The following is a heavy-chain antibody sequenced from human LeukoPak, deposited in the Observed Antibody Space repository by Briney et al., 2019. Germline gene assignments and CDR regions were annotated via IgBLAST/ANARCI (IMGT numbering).Heavy chain of an antibody. Sequence: GGSLRLSCAASGFTFSSYAMSWVRQAPGKGLEWISAINHRGSSTYYTDSVKGRFTISRDNSKNTLYLQMNSLRAEDTAVYHCAKNKDYCSSSTCYYQNGMDVWGQGTTVAVSS. J-gene: IGHJ6*02. CDR1: GFTFSSYA. D-gene: IGHD2-2*01. CDR2: INHRGSST. V-gene: IGHV3-23*01. CDR3: AKNKDYCSSSTCYYQNGMDV.